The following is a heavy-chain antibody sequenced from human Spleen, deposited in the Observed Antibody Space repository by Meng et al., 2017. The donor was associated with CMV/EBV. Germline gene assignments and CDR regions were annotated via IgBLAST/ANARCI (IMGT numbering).Heavy chain of an antibody. V-gene: IGHV1-18*01. J-gene: IGHJ4*02. CDR1: GGTFRNYV. D-gene: IGHD6-19*01. CDR2: ISAYNGDT. CDR3: ARDAGTIAVSGIGDY. Sequence: ASVKVSCKASGGTFRNYVISWVRQAPGQGPEWMGWISAYNGDTMYAPKVQGRVTMTTDTSTSTAYMELRGLRSDDTAVYYCARDAGTIAVSGIGDYWGQGTQVTVSS.